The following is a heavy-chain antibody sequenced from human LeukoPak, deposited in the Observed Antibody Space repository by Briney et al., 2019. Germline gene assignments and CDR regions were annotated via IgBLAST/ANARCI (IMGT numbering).Heavy chain of an antibody. CDR2: IKRDGSEK. CDR1: GFTFSTYW. Sequence: GGFLRLSCAASGFTFSTYWMNWVRQAPGKGLEWVANIKRDGSEKYYVDSVKGRFTISRDNAKNLLYLQMNSLRAEDTAVYYCARVPSDYGYSDSWGQGTLVTVSS. V-gene: IGHV3-7*03. CDR3: ARVPSDYGYSDS. D-gene: IGHD4-17*01. J-gene: IGHJ4*02.